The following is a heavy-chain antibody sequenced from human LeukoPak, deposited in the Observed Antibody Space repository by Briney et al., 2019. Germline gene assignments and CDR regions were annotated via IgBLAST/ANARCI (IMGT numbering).Heavy chain of an antibody. V-gene: IGHV1-69*01. CDR1: GYTFIDSY. Sequence: SVKVSCKTSGYTFIDSYIHWVRQAPGQGLEWMGGIIPIFGTANYAQKFQGRVTITADESTSTAYMELSSLRSEDTAVYYCASNLCSSTSCPLDYWGQGTLVTVSS. CDR3: ASNLCSSTSCPLDY. D-gene: IGHD2-2*01. J-gene: IGHJ4*02. CDR2: IIPIFGTA.